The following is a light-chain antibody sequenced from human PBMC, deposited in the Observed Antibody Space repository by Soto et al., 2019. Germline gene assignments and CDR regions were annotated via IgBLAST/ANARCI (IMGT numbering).Light chain of an antibody. CDR1: QSVSSSS. CDR2: EAS. J-gene: IGKJ1*01. Sequence: EIVLTQSPGTLSLSPGERATLSCRASQSVSSSSLAWYQQSPGQAPRLLIYEASSRTTGIPDRFSGSGSGTDFTLTISSLEPEDFAVYYCQQRSNWPQTFGQGTKVDIK. CDR3: QQRSNWPQT. V-gene: IGKV3D-20*02.